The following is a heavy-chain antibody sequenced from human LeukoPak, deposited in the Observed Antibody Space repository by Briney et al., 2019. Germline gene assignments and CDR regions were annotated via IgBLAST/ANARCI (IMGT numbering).Heavy chain of an antibody. CDR1: GGSISSSSYY. V-gene: IGHV4-61*05. Sequence: PSETLSLTCTVSGGSISSSSYYWGWIRQPPGKGLEWIGYIYYSGSTNYNPSLKSRVTISVDTSKNQFSLKLSSVTAADTAVYYCTRGGYAFDIWGQGTMVTVSS. J-gene: IGHJ3*02. CDR2: IYYSGST. CDR3: TRGGYAFDI. D-gene: IGHD3-10*01.